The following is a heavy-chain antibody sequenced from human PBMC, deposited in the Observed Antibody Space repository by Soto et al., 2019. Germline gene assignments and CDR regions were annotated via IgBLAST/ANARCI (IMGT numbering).Heavy chain of an antibody. CDR3: ARVNCSSTSCYYYYYGMDV. J-gene: IGHJ6*02. Sequence: EVQLVESGGGLVQPGGSLRLSCAASGFTFSSYSMNWVRQAPGKGLEWVSYISSSSSTIYYADSVKGRFTISRDNAKNSLYLQMNSLRDEDTAVYYCARVNCSSTSCYYYYYGMDVWGQGTTVTVSS. V-gene: IGHV3-48*02. CDR1: GFTFSSYS. D-gene: IGHD2-2*01. CDR2: ISSSSSTI.